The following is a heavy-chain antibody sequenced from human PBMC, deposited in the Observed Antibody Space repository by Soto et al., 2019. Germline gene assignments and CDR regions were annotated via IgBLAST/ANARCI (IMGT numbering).Heavy chain of an antibody. CDR1: GYTFTGYY. CDR3: ARDAVSGQLFFDY. CDR2: INPNSGGT. V-gene: IGHV1-2*02. Sequence: QVQLVQSGAEVKKPGASVKVSCKASGYTFTGYYMHWVRQAPGQGLEWMGWINPNSGGTNYAQKFQGRVTMTRDKSISTDYMELSRLRSDDTAVDYCARDAVSGQLFFDYWGQGTLVTVSS. D-gene: IGHD3-10*01. J-gene: IGHJ4*02.